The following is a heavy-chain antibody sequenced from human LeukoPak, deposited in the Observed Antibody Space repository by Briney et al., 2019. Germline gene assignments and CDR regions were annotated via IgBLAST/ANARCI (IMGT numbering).Heavy chain of an antibody. J-gene: IGHJ4*02. CDR1: GFTFSNHW. CDR3: VTTWGDY. CDR2: IKTDGTIT. Sequence: GGSLRLSCAVSGFTFSNHWMYWVRQVPGKGLVCVSAIKTDGTITNYADSVKGRFTISRDNAKNTLYSQMNGLRAEDTAIYYCVTTWGDYWGQGTLVTVSS. V-gene: IGHV3-74*01. D-gene: IGHD3-16*01.